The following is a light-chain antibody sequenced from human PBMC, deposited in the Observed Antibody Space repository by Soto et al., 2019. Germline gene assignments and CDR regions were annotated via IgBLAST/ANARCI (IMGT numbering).Light chain of an antibody. CDR1: SGHSSYA. CDR2: LNSDGSH. J-gene: IGLJ2*01. CDR3: QTLGTGIQV. Sequence: QLVLTQSPSASASLGASVKLTCTLSSGHSSYAIAWHQQQPEKGPRYLMKLNSDGSHSKGDGIPDRFSGSSSGAERYLTISILQSEDEADFYCQTLGTGIQVFGGGTKLTVL. V-gene: IGLV4-69*01.